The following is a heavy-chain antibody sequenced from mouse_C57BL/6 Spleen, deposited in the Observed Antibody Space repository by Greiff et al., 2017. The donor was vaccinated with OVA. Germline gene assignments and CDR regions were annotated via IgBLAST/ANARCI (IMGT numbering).Heavy chain of an antibody. CDR3: ARSHYDGYFYYFDY. J-gene: IGHJ2*01. Sequence: QVQLQQSGAELVRPGASVKLSCKASGYTFTDYYINWVKQRPGQGLEWIARIYPGSGNTYYNEKFKGKATLTAEKSSSTAYMQLSSLTSEDSAVYFCARSHYDGYFYYFDYWGQGTTLTVSS. V-gene: IGHV1-76*01. CDR1: GYTFTDYY. CDR2: IYPGSGNT. D-gene: IGHD2-3*01.